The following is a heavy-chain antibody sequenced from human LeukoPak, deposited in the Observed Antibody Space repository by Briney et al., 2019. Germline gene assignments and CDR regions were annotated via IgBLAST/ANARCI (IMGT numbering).Heavy chain of an antibody. J-gene: IGHJ4*02. D-gene: IGHD2-2*01. CDR1: GYTFTGYY. CDR3: ARVSSHSLSQYYFDY. CDR2: INPNSAFT. Sequence: ASVKVSCKASGYTFTGYYIHWVRQAPGQGLEWMGWINPNSAFTSYAQKFQGRVTMTRDTSITTAYMELTRLTSDDTAVYYCARVSSHSLSQYYFDYWGQGALVTVSS. V-gene: IGHV1-2*02.